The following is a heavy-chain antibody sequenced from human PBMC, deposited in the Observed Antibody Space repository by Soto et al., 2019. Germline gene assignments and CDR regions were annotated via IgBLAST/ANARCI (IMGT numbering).Heavy chain of an antibody. CDR2: IIPIFGTA. J-gene: IGHJ2*01. CDR1: GGTFSSYA. Sequence: QVQLVQSGAEVKKPGSSVKVSCKASGGTFSSYAISWVRQAPGQGLEWMGGIIPIFGTANYAQKFQGRVTSTAAESTSTAYMELSSLRSEDTAGYYCARRIARSGYFDLWGRGTLVTVSS. V-gene: IGHV1-69*12. D-gene: IGHD2-21*01. CDR3: ARRIARSGYFDL.